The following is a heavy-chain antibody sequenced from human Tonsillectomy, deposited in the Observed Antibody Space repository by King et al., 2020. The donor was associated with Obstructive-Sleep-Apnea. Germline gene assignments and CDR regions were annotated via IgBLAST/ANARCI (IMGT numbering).Heavy chain of an antibody. CDR3: VRAVAGFGDY. D-gene: IGHD6-19*01. CDR2: ISSDGSVT. CDR1: GFTFSSYW. J-gene: IGHJ4*02. Sequence: VQLVESGGGLVQPGGSLRLSCAASGFTFSSYWMHWVRHSPGKGRLWVSRISSDGSVTTYADFVKGRFTVSRDDAKNTLYLQMNSLRADDTAVYYCVRAVAGFGDYWGQGTLVTVSS. V-gene: IGHV3-74*01.